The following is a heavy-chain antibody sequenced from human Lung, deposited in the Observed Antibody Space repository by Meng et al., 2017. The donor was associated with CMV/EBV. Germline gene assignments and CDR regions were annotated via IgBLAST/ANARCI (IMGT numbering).Heavy chain of an antibody. CDR1: GGSFRTLT. V-gene: IGHV1-69*13. CDR3: ARGRRNEPLFDY. Sequence: QWLLASVEQKKPGSSMKVACKPSGGSFRTLTFSWVRQAPGQGLEWMGGLIAVFDKTKAAPRFQDRVTFTADESTNTAYMELSSLTFDDTAVYFCARGRRNEPLFDYWGQGTLVTVSS. D-gene: IGHD1-14*01. CDR2: LIAVFDKT. J-gene: IGHJ4*02.